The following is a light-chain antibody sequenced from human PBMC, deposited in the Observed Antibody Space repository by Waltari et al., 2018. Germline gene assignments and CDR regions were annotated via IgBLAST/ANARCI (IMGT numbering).Light chain of an antibody. J-gene: IGLJ3*02. CDR1: SSTIGHQY. CDR2: ENN. CDR3: GTWDRSLSIGV. Sequence: QSVLTQPPSVSAAQGQKGTISCSGSSSTIGHQYVSCYQHLPGTAPKLLIYENNKRPSGIPDRFSGSKSGTSATLAITGLQTGDEADYYCGTWDRSLSIGVFGGGTKLTVL. V-gene: IGLV1-51*02.